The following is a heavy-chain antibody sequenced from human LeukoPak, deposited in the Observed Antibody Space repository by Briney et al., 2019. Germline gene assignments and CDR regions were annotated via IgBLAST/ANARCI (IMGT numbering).Heavy chain of an antibody. V-gene: IGHV3-53*01. Sequence: GGSLRLSCAASGFTVSSNYMSWVRQAPGKGLEWVSVIYSGGSTYYEDSVKGRFTLSRDNSKNTLYLQMNRLRAEDTAVYYCAREPHRWFGEQYGMDVWGKGATVTVSS. CDR2: IYSGGST. CDR3: AREPHRWFGEQYGMDV. CDR1: GFTVSSNY. J-gene: IGHJ6*04. D-gene: IGHD3-10*01.